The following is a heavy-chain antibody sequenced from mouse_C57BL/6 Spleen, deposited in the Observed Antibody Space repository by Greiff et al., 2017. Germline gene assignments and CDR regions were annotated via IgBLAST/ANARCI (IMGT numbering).Heavy chain of an antibody. CDR1: GYTFTSSW. Sequence: QVHLQQPGAELVRPGSSVKFSCKASGYTFTSSWMHWVKQRPNQGLEGIGNIDPSDIETHYNQKFKDKATLTLDKSSSTAYMQLSSLTSEDSAVYYCARGGQLRLDYWGQGTTLTVSS. CDR2: IDPSDIET. V-gene: IGHV1-52*01. CDR3: ARGGQLRLDY. J-gene: IGHJ2*01. D-gene: IGHD3-2*02.